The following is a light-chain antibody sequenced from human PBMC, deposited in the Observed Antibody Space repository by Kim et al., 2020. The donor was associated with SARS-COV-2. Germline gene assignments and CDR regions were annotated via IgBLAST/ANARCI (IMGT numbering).Light chain of an antibody. CDR1: SSDIGAYNY. V-gene: IGLV2-8*01. Sequence: QSATISCTGTSSDIGAYNYVSWYQQYPGRAPKLVISEVTKRPSGVPDRFSGSKSGNTASLTVTGLQAEDEADYYCSSYTGSSPLWVFGGGTQPTVL. J-gene: IGLJ3*02. CDR2: EVT. CDR3: SSYTGSSPLWV.